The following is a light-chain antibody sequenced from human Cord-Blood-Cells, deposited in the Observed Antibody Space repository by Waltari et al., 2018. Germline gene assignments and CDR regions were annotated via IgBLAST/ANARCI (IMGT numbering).Light chain of an antibody. Sequence: DIQMTQSPSSLSASVGDRVPITCRASQSISSYLNWYQQKPGKAPKLLIYAASSLQSGVPSRFSGSGSGTDLTLTISSLQPEDFATYYCQQSYSTPITFGQGTRLEIK. J-gene: IGKJ5*01. CDR2: AAS. V-gene: IGKV1-39*01. CDR1: QSISSY. CDR3: QQSYSTPIT.